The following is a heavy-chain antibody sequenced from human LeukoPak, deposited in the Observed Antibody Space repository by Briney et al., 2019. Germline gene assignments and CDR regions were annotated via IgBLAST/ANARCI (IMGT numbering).Heavy chain of an antibody. CDR3: AKDLSKGLFYRRGMYYFDY. Sequence: GGSLRLSCAASGFTFSSYGMHWVRQAPGKGLEWVAFIRYDGSNKYYADSVKGRFTISRDNSKNTLYLQMNSLRAEDTAVYYCAKDLSKGLFYRRGMYYFDYWGQGTLVTVSS. CDR2: IRYDGSNK. D-gene: IGHD2/OR15-2a*01. J-gene: IGHJ4*02. CDR1: GFTFSSYG. V-gene: IGHV3-30*02.